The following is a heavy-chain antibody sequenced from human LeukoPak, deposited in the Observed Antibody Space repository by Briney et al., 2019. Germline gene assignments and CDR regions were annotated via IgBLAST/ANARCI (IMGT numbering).Heavy chain of an antibody. CDR2: IYFSGST. D-gene: IGHD3-10*01. Sequence: SETLSLTCTVSGGSISSNTYYWGWIRQPPGKRLEWTGNIYFSGSTYYNPSLNSRVTISVDTSNNQFSLKLSSVTAADTAVYYCARDVPFYYGSGSYFPRYYYIDVWGKGTTVTVSS. V-gene: IGHV4-39*07. CDR3: ARDVPFYYGSGSYFPRYYYIDV. CDR1: GGSISSNTYY. J-gene: IGHJ6*03.